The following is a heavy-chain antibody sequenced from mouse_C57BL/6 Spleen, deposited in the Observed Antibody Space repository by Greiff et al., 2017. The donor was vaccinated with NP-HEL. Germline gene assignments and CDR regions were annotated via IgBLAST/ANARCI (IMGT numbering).Heavy chain of an antibody. Sequence: QVQLQQSGPELVKPGASVKISCKASGYAFSSSWMNWVKQRPGKGLEWIGRIYPGDGDTNYNGKFKGKATLTADKSSSTAYMQLSSLTSEDSEVYFCARPTVYAMDYWGQGTSVTVSS. V-gene: IGHV1-82*01. CDR2: IYPGDGDT. CDR1: GYAFSSSW. D-gene: IGHD1-1*01. CDR3: ARPTVYAMDY. J-gene: IGHJ4*01.